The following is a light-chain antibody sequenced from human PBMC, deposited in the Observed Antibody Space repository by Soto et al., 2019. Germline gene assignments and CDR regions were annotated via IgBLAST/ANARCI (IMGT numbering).Light chain of an antibody. CDR2: TAS. V-gene: IGKV1-27*01. J-gene: IGKJ1*01. Sequence: DIQMTQSPSSLSASVGDRVTITCRTSRDISNYLAWFQQKPGKVPRFLIYTASSLQSGVPSRFSGSGSGTDFTLCISSLQPEDVATYFCQKYDSAPLTFGEGTKVEIK. CDR3: QKYDSAPLT. CDR1: RDISNY.